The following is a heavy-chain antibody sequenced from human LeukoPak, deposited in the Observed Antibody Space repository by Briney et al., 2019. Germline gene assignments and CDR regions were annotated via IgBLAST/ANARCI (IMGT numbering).Heavy chain of an antibody. CDR1: GFTFSSSG. Sequence: PGGSLRLSCAASGFTFSSSGMHWVRQAPGKGLEWVAVILYNGSNKYYADSVKGRFTISRDNSKNTLYLQMNSLRVEDTAVYYCARAGGYCSGSSCYRGYSGCDPGGQGTLVTVSS. CDR2: ILYNGSNK. D-gene: IGHD2-15*01. V-gene: IGHV3-33*01. CDR3: ARAGGYCSGSSCYRGYSGCDP. J-gene: IGHJ5*02.